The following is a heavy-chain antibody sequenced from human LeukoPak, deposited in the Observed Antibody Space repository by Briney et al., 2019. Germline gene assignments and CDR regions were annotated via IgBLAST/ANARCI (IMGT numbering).Heavy chain of an antibody. CDR3: VRGMGVSMLYYFDY. Sequence: GGSLRLSCAASGLIFSSNYMSWGRQAPGKGLEWVSVIYSDGSTYYAHSVTGLFTISTDNSKNTLYLQMNSLRVEDTAVYYCVRGMGVSMLYYFDYWGQGTLVTVSS. D-gene: IGHD3-10*01. J-gene: IGHJ4*02. CDR1: GLIFSSNY. V-gene: IGHV3-66*02. CDR2: IYSDGST.